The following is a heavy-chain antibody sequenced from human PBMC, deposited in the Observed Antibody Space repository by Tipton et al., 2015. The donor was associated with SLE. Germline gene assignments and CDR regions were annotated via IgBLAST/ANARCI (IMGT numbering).Heavy chain of an antibody. CDR1: GGSFSSYP. V-gene: IGHV4-59*01. CDR3: ARGYYYYYYMDV. Sequence: TLSLTCTVSGGSFSSYPWSWIRQPPGKGLEWIGYIYYSGSTKYNPSLKSRVTISVDTSQNQFSLKLSSVTAADTAVYYCARGYYYYYYMDVWGKGTTVTVSS. CDR2: IYYSGST. J-gene: IGHJ6*03.